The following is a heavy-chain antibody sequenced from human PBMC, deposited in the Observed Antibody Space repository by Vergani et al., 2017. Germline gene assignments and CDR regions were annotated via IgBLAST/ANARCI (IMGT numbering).Heavy chain of an antibody. CDR1: GFTFSSYA. CDR2: IIGSGGST. Sequence: EVQLLESGGGLLQPGGSLRLSCAASGFTFSSYAMSWVRQAQGKGLEWVSTIIGSGGSTYSADSVKGRFTISRDNSKNTLYLEMNSLRAEDTAVYYCAKRPAAGIDSWGQGTLVTVSS. CDR3: AKRPAAGIDS. V-gene: IGHV3-23*01. D-gene: IGHD2-2*01. J-gene: IGHJ4*02.